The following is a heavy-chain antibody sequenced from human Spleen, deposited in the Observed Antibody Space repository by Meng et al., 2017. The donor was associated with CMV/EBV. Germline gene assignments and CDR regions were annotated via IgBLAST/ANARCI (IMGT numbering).Heavy chain of an antibody. Sequence: QVQQVQSGGEVRKPGAFDKVSCKASGYTFTSYGISWVRQAPGQGLAWMVGISDYNVNTNYAQKLQGRVTMHTDTSTSTAYMELRSLRSDDTAVYYCAAGAGWLQGDYWGQGTLVTVSS. CDR3: AAGAGWLQGDY. J-gene: IGHJ4*02. CDR2: ISDYNVNT. V-gene: IGHV1-18*01. D-gene: IGHD5-24*01. CDR1: GYTFTSYG.